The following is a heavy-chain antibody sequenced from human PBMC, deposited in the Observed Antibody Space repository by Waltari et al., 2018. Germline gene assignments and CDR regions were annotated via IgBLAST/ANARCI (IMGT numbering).Heavy chain of an antibody. CDR2: NRGRGEET. J-gene: IGHJ4*02. CDR1: GFPFNTHA. D-gene: IGHD3-9*01. CDR3: AKGVYDILTGYDY. Sequence: EVQLLESGGGMVQPGGSLRLSCAASGFPFNTHAMNWVSQAPGDGWAGLRANRGRGEETTYVSCVNGRLTFPGDKAKNTLYLHTISRLAEYRAVFYCAKGVYDILTGYDYWGKGTLFTVS. V-gene: IGHV3-23*01.